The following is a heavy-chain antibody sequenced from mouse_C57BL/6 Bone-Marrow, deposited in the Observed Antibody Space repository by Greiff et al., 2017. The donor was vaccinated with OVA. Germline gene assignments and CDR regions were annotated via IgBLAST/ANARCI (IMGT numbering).Heavy chain of an antibody. D-gene: IGHD1-1*01. CDR1: GYTFTSYW. CDR2: IHPNSGST. J-gene: IGHJ3*01. Sequence: VQLQQPGAELVKPGASVKLSCKASGYTFTSYWMHWVKQRPGQGLEWIGMIHPNSGSTNYNEKFKSKATLTVDKSSSTAYMQLSSLTSEDSAVYYCARLYYGSPPWFAYWGQGTLVTVSA. CDR3: ARLYYGSPPWFAY. V-gene: IGHV1-64*01.